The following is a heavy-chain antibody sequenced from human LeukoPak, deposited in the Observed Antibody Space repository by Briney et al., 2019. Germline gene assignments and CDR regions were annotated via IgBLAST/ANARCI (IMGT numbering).Heavy chain of an antibody. CDR3: ARTYYDILTGYNPYFDY. Sequence: PGGSLRLSCAASGFTFNTYTRNWVRQAPGKGLEWVPSITASSTAIYSADSVKGRFTISRDNAKNLLYLQMNSLRAEDTAVYYCARTYYDILTGYNPYFDYWGQGILVTVSS. D-gene: IGHD3-9*01. CDR2: ITASSTAI. CDR1: GFTFNTYT. V-gene: IGHV3-21*01. J-gene: IGHJ4*02.